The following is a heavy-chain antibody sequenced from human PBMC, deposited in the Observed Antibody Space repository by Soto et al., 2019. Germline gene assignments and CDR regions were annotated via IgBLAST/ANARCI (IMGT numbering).Heavy chain of an antibody. CDR3: ARQRLNYDILTGYYPSSRIDP. J-gene: IGHJ5*02. CDR2: IYYSGST. Sequence: QLQLQESGPGLVKPSETLSLTCTVSGGSISSSSYYWGWIRQPPGKGLEWIGSIYYSGSTYYNPSLKSRVTISVDTSKNQFSLKLSSVTAADTAVYYCARQRLNYDILTGYYPSSRIDPWGQGTLVTVSS. V-gene: IGHV4-39*01. D-gene: IGHD3-9*01. CDR1: GGSISSSSYY.